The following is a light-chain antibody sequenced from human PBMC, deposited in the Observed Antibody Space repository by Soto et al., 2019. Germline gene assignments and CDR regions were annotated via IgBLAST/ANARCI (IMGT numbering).Light chain of an antibody. CDR1: SRDIGFYNY. CDR2: EVA. J-gene: IGLJ1*01. V-gene: IGLV2-14*01. Sequence: QSASVSGSPGQSITISCTGTSRDIGFYNYVSWYQQHPGKAPKLIIYEVAKRPSGVSSRFSGSKSGNTASLTISGLQAEDEADYHCSSYTNTGTLYVFGTGTKVTVL. CDR3: SSYTNTGTLYV.